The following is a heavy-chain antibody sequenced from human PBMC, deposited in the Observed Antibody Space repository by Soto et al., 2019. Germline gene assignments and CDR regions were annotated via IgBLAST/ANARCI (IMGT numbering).Heavy chain of an antibody. D-gene: IGHD3-22*01. J-gene: IGHJ6*02. CDR3: AREAAYYYDSSGYSSPSYYYGMDV. V-gene: IGHV4-31*03. CDR2: SYYSGST. CDR1: GGSISSGGYY. Sequence: QVQLQESGPGLVKPSQTLSLTCTVSGGSISSGGYYWSWIRQHPGKGLEWIGYSYYSGSTYYNPSLKSRVTISVDTSKNQFSLKLSSVTAADTAVYYCAREAAYYYDSSGYSSPSYYYGMDVWGQGTTVTVSS.